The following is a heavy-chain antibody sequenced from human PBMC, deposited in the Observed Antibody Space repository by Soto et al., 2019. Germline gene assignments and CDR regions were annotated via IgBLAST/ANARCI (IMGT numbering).Heavy chain of an antibody. J-gene: IGHJ3*02. Sequence: GGSLRLSCAALGLTITGKKYMSWVRQAPGRGLEWVSALYDVDGTYYADPVKGRCTISRDSSKTIVFLQMTNLGPDDTAVYYCATWLLREHAYDIWGLGTTVTVSS. CDR2: LYDVDGT. CDR1: GLTITGKKY. V-gene: IGHV3-53*01. CDR3: ATWLLREHAYDI. D-gene: IGHD1-26*01.